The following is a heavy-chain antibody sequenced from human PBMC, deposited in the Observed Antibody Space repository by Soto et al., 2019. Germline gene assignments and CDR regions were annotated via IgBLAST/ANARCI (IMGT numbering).Heavy chain of an antibody. D-gene: IGHD3-10*01. V-gene: IGHV4-61*01. CDR1: GGSVSSGSYY. CDR2: IYYSGST. Sequence: QVQLQESGPGLVKPSETLSLTCTVSGGSVSSGSYYWSWIRQPPGKGLEWIGYIYYSGSTNYNPSLKSRVTISVDTSKNQFSLKLSSVTAADTAVYYCARESITMVRGVMFQYCGMDVWGQGTTVTVSS. J-gene: IGHJ6*02. CDR3: ARESITMVRGVMFQYCGMDV.